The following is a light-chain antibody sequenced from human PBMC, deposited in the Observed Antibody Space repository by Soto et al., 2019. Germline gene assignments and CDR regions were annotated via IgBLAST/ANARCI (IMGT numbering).Light chain of an antibody. V-gene: IGKV3-11*01. Sequence: ENVLTQSPATLSLSPGERATLSCRASHSVSTYLAWYQQKPGQPPRLLIYDASARTTGVPARFSGSGSGTDFTLTISSLEPEDFAVDYCQQHNNWPPKITFGQGTRLEIK. J-gene: IGKJ5*01. CDR3: QQHNNWPPKIT. CDR2: DAS. CDR1: HSVSTY.